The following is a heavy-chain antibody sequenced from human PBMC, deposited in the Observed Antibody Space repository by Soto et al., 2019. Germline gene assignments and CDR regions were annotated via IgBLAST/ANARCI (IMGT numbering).Heavy chain of an antibody. J-gene: IGHJ4*02. Sequence: QVQLVESGGGVVQPGRSLRLSCAASGFTFSSYGMHWVRQAPGKGLEWVAVISDDGSNKYYADSVKGRFTISRDNSKNTLYLQMNSLRAEDTAVYYCAKSCGGDCATDYWGQGTLVTVSS. D-gene: IGHD2-21*02. CDR3: AKSCGGDCATDY. CDR1: GFTFSSYG. CDR2: ISDDGSNK. V-gene: IGHV3-30*18.